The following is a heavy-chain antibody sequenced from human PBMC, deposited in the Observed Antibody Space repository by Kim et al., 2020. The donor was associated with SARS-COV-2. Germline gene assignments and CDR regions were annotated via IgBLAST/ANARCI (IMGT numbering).Heavy chain of an antibody. V-gene: IGHV4-31*03. CDR2: IYYTGST. CDR1: GASISSGGYY. D-gene: IGHD2-15*01. Sequence: SETLSLTCTVSGASISSGGYYWSWIRQHPGKGLEWIGYIYYTGSTYYNPSLKSRVIISVDTSRNQFSLKLSSVTAADTAVYYCASHCSGGSCYQYYFDYWGQGTLGTVDS. CDR3: ASHCSGGSCYQYYFDY. J-gene: IGHJ4*02.